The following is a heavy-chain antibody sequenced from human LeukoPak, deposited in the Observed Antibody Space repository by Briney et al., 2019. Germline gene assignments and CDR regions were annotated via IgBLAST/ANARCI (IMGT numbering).Heavy chain of an antibody. CDR3: ARENGVWGIAAAGTHRWFDP. J-gene: IGHJ5*02. CDR2: ISSSSSYI. V-gene: IGHV3-21*01. CDR1: GFTFSSYS. Sequence: PGGSLRLSCAASGFTFSSYSMNWVRQAPGKGLEWVSSISSSSSYIYYADSVKGRFTISRDNAKNSLYLQMNSLRAEDTAVYYCARENGVWGIAAAGTHRWFDPWGQGTLVTVSS. D-gene: IGHD6-13*01.